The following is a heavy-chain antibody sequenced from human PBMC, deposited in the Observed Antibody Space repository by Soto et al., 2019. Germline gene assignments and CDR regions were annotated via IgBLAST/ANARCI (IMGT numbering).Heavy chain of an antibody. J-gene: IGHJ5*02. V-gene: IGHV4-39*07. CDR1: VGSISSNNYH. CDR2: IYYSRTT. Sequence: SKPVSISCTVSVGSISSNNYHWVWIRLPPWKGLDWIGTIYYSRTTYYKPSLKSRVTISVDTSKNQFSLKLSSVTAADTAVYYCARVFYYYDSSGYHNWFDPWGQG. CDR3: ARVFYYYDSSGYHNWFDP. D-gene: IGHD3-22*01.